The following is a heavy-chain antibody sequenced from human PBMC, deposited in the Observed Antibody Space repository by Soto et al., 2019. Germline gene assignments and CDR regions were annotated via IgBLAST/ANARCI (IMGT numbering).Heavy chain of an antibody. CDR2: ISYDGSNK. J-gene: IGHJ3*02. Sequence: GGFLRLSCAASGFTFSTYAMSWVRQAPGKGLEWVAVISYDGSNKYYADSVKGRFTISRDNSKNTLYLQMNSLRAEDTAVYYCANNRGELLWLGEGSHDAFDIWGQGTMVTVSS. D-gene: IGHD3-10*01. CDR1: GFTFSTYA. CDR3: ANNRGELLWLGEGSHDAFDI. V-gene: IGHV3-30*18.